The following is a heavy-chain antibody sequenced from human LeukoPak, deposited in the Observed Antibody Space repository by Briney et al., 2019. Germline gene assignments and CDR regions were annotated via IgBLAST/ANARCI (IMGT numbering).Heavy chain of an antibody. CDR1: GYSFISYW. CDR2: IYPGDSDT. J-gene: IGHJ3*01. D-gene: IGHD2-8*01. V-gene: IGHV5-51*01. CDR3: AREMGSGPRMSFDV. Sequence: GESLRISCQASGYSFISYWIGWVRQMPGKGLEWMGIIYPGDSDTKYSPSFQGQVTFSADKVSNTAYLQWSSLKSSDTAMYYCAREMGSGPRMSFDVWGQGTMVTVSS.